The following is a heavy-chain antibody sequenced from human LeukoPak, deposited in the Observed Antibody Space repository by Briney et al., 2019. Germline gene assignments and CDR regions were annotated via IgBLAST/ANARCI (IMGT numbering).Heavy chain of an antibody. CDR1: GGSISSGSYY. CDR2: IYTSGST. J-gene: IGHJ4*02. Sequence: PSETLSLTCTVSGGSISSGSYYWSWIRQPAGKGLEWIGRIYTSGSTNYNPSLKSRVTISVDTSKNQFSLKLSSVTAADTAVYYCATASWNYGNFDYWGQGTLVTISS. CDR3: ATASWNYGNFDY. V-gene: IGHV4-61*02. D-gene: IGHD1-7*01.